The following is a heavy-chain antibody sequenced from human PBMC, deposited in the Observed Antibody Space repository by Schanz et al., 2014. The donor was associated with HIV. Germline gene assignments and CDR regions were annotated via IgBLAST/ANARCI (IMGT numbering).Heavy chain of an antibody. CDR1: GFTFSDYY. D-gene: IGHD6-6*01. Sequence: QLQLVESGGGVVQPGRSQRLSCAASGFTFSDYYMTWIRQAPGKGLECVAVISYDGSNEYYADSVKGRFTISRDNSKNTLYLQMNSLRPEDTAVYYCASTIYPYSSSSDYYYGMDVWGQGTTVSVSS. V-gene: IGHV3-30*03. J-gene: IGHJ6*02. CDR2: ISYDGSNE. CDR3: ASTIYPYSSSSDYYYGMDV.